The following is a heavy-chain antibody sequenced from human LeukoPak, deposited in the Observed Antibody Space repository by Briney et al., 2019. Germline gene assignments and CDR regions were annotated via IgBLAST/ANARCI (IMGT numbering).Heavy chain of an antibody. V-gene: IGHV1-69*01. Sequence: ASVKVSCKASGGTFSSYAISWVRQAPGQGLEWMGGIIPIFGTANYAQKFQGRVTITADESTSTAYMELSSLRSEDTAVYYCASELLDAFDIWAKGQWSPSLQ. CDR1: GGTFSSYA. CDR2: IIPIFGTA. CDR3: ASELLDAFDI. D-gene: IGHD1-26*01. J-gene: IGHJ3*02.